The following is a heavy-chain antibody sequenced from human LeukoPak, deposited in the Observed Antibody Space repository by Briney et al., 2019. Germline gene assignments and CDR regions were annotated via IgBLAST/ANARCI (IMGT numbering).Heavy chain of an antibody. J-gene: IGHJ6*03. V-gene: IGHV4-34*01. CDR1: GGSLSGYY. CDR3: ARLGGDDYGDYDYYYYYMDV. D-gene: IGHD4-17*01. CDR2: INHSGST. Sequence: SETLSLTCAVYGGSLSGYYWSWIRQPPGKGLEWIGEINHSGSTNYNPSLKSRVTISVDTSKNQFSLKLSSVTAADTAVYYCARLGGDDYGDYDYYYYYMDVWGKGTTVTISS.